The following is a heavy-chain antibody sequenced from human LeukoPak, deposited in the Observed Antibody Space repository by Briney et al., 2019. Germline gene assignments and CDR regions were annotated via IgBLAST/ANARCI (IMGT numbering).Heavy chain of an antibody. Sequence: PSETLSLTCAVYGGSFSGYYWSWIRRPPGKGLEWIGEINHSGSTNYNPSLKSRVTISVDTSKNQFSLKLSSVTAADTAVYYCARSRSRDFWSGDKGAFDIWGQGTMVTVSS. V-gene: IGHV4-34*01. D-gene: IGHD3-3*01. CDR1: GGSFSGYY. J-gene: IGHJ3*02. CDR2: INHSGST. CDR3: ARSRSRDFWSGDKGAFDI.